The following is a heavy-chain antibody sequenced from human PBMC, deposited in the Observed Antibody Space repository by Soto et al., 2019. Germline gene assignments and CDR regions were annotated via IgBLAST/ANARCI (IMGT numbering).Heavy chain of an antibody. V-gene: IGHV3-21*01. J-gene: IGHJ6*02. CDR2: ISSSSSYI. D-gene: IGHD6-13*01. CDR3: ARDLGAYSSSLPLQIDDYYYYYGMDV. Sequence: ESGGGLVKPGGSLRLSCAASGFTFSSYSMNWVRQAPGKGLEWVSSISSSSSYIYYADSVKGRFTISRDNAKNSLYLQMNSLRAEDTAVYYCARDLGAYSSSLPLQIDDYYYYYGMDVWGQGTTVTVSS. CDR1: GFTFSSYS.